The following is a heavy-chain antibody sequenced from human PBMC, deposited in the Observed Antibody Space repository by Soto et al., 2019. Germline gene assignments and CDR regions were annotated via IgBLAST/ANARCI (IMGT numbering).Heavy chain of an antibody. D-gene: IGHD3-16*01. J-gene: IGHJ4*02. V-gene: IGHV3-48*01. Sequence: GGSLRLSCAASGFTFSSYSMNWVRQAPGKGLEWVSYISSSSSTIYYADSVKGRFTISRDNAKNSLYLQMNSLRAEDTAVYYCARDNTVWGAILPLDYWGQGTLVTVSS. CDR2: ISSSSSTI. CDR1: GFTFSSYS. CDR3: ARDNTVWGAILPLDY.